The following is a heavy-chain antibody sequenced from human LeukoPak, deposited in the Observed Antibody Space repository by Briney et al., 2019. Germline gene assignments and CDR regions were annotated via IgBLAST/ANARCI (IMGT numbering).Heavy chain of an antibody. CDR2: INTNTGNP. J-gene: IGHJ6*02. V-gene: IGHV7-4-1*02. CDR1: GYTFTSYA. Sequence: ASVKVSCKASGYTFTSYAMNWVRQAPGQGLEWMGWINTNTGNPTYAQGFTGRFVFSLDTSVSTAYLQISSLKAEDTAVYYCAREGARNIIIVGYYGMDVWGQGTTVTVSS. D-gene: IGHD3-22*01. CDR3: AREGARNIIIVGYYGMDV.